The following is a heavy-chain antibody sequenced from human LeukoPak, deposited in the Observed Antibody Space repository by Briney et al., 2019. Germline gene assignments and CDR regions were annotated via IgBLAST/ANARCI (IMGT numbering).Heavy chain of an antibody. J-gene: IGHJ5*02. V-gene: IGHV1-2*06. CDR2: INPNSGGT. CDR3: ARPHTVLYNWFDP. D-gene: IGHD4-11*01. CDR1: GYTFTGYY. Sequence: GASVKVSCKASGYTFTGYYMHWVRQAPGRGLEWMGRINPNSGGTNYAQKFQGRVTMTRDTSINTAYMELSRLRSDDTAVYYCARPHTVLYNWFDPWGQGTLVTVSS.